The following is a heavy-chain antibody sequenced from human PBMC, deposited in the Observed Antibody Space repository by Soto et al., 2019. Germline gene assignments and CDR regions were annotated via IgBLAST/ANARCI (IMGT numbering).Heavy chain of an antibody. CDR1: GFTFTTFL. V-gene: IGHV3-74*03. CDR2: VNPDGSST. Sequence: EVQLMESGGALAQPGGSLRLSCETSGFTFTTFLKHWFRQVPGKGLVCVSRVNPDGSSTTYADSVKGRFTISRDNTKNTLFLQMNSLRVDDTALYFCVRDKDTYGQAVFASWGQVTLVTVSS. D-gene: IGHD2-15*01. CDR3: VRDKDTYGQAVFAS. J-gene: IGHJ4*02.